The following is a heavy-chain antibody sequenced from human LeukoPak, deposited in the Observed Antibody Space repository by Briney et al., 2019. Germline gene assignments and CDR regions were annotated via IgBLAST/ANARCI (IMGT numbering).Heavy chain of an antibody. V-gene: IGHV4-34*01. Sequence: PGGSLRLSCAASGFTFTTYAMSWIRQPPGKGLEWIGEINHSGSTNYNPSLKCRVTISVDTSKNQFSLKLSSVTAADTAVYYCARASPYYDILTGYYNPPTTFDYWGQGTLVTVSS. CDR2: INHSGST. CDR3: ARASPYYDILTGYYNPPTTFDY. CDR1: GFTFTTYA. D-gene: IGHD3-9*01. J-gene: IGHJ4*02.